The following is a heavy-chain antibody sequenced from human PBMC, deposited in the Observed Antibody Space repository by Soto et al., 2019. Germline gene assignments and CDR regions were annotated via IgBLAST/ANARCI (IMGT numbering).Heavy chain of an antibody. J-gene: IGHJ6*02. CDR3: AREGGPFAAAGTGYYGMDV. CDR2: ISGDGGST. Sequence: PGGSLRLSCAASGFIFSSYAMSWVRQAPGKGLEWVAAISGDGGSTYYADSVKGRFTISRDNSKNTLYLQMNSLRAEDTAVYYCAREGGPFAAAGTGYYGMDVWGQGTTVTVSS. V-gene: IGHV3-23*01. D-gene: IGHD6-13*01. CDR1: GFIFSSYA.